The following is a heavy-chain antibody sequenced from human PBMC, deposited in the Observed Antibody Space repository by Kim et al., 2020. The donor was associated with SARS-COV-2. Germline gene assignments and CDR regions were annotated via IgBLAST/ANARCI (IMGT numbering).Heavy chain of an antibody. CDR1: GGSISSSSYY. Sequence: SETLSLTCTVSGGSISSSSYYWGWIRQPPGKGLEWIGSIYYSGSTYYNPSLKSRVTISVDTSKNQFSLKLSSVTAADTAVYYCARHSSGWYGLGYFDYWGQGTLVTVSS. V-gene: IGHV4-39*01. CDR3: ARHSSGWYGLGYFDY. J-gene: IGHJ4*02. D-gene: IGHD6-19*01. CDR2: IYYSGST.